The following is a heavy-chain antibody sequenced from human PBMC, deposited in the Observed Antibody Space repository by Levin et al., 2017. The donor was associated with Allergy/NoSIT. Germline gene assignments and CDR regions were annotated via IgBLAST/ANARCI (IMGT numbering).Heavy chain of an antibody. CDR1: GFTFSSYA. D-gene: IGHD3-10*01. Sequence: ASETLSLTCAASGFTFSSYAMSWVRQAPGKGLEWVSAISGSGGSTYYADSVKGRFTISRDNSKNTLYLQMNSLRAEDTAVYYCAKDAFRVGSGSYTDRWGQGTLVTVSS. V-gene: IGHV3-23*01. CDR2: ISGSGGST. J-gene: IGHJ5*02. CDR3: AKDAFRVGSGSYTDR.